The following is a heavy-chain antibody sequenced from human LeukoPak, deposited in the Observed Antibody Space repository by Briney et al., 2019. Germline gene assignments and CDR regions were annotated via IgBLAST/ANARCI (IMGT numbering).Heavy chain of an antibody. J-gene: IGHJ6*03. V-gene: IGHV3-43*01. D-gene: IGHD6-6*01. CDR2: ISWDGGST. CDR1: GFTFDDYT. CDR3: AKDGDSSSTYYYYMDV. Sequence: GGSLRLSCAASGFTFDDYTMHWVRQAPGKGLEWVSLISWDGGSTYYADSVKGRFTISRGNSKNSLYLQMNSLRTEDTALYYCAKDGDSSSTYYYYMDVWGKGTTVTVSS.